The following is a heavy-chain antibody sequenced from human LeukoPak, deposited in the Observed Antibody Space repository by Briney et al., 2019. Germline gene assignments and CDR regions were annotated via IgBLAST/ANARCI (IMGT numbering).Heavy chain of an antibody. J-gene: IGHJ6*03. V-gene: IGHV1-8*01. Sequence: GASVKVSCKASGYTFTSYDINWVRQATGQGLEWMGWMNPNSGSTGYAQKFQGRVTMTRNTSISTAYMELSSLRSEDTAVYYCARAGNYHYYYYYMDVWGKGTTVTVSS. CDR3: ARAGNYHYYYYYMDV. D-gene: IGHD4-11*01. CDR1: GYTFTSYD. CDR2: MNPNSGST.